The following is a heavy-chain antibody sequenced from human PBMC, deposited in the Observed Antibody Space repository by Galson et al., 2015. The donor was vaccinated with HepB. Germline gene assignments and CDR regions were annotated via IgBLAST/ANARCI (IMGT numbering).Heavy chain of an antibody. J-gene: IGHJ3*02. D-gene: IGHD3-3*01. CDR2: IIPIFGTA. CDR3: ARNSYDFSSWGSFDI. Sequence: KVSCKASGYTFTSYGISWVRQAPGQGLEWMGGIIPIFGTANYAQKFQGRVTITADKSTSTAYMELRSLRSDDTAVYYCARNSYDFSSWGSFDIWGQGTWSPSLQ. V-gene: IGHV1-69*06. CDR1: GYTFTSYG.